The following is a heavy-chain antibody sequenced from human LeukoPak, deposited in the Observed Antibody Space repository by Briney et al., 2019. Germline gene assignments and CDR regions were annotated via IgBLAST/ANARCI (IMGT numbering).Heavy chain of an antibody. D-gene: IGHD5-18*01. CDR1: GGPISGYY. J-gene: IGHJ4*02. Sequence: SETLSLTCTVSGGPISGYYWSWIRQPPGKGLEWIGYGFYSGSTNYNPSLKSRVAISVDISKSQFSLKVTSVTAADTAVYYFTRWGGNSYGYYFDYWGQGALVTVSS. CDR2: GFYSGST. V-gene: IGHV4-59*01. CDR3: TRWGGNSYGYYFDY.